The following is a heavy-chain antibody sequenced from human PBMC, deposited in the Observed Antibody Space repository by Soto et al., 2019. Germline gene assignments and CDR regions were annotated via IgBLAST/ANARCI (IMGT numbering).Heavy chain of an antibody. CDR1: GFTFSGSW. V-gene: IGHV3-74*01. Sequence: EVQLVESGGGLVQPGGSLRLSCAASGFTFSGSWMHWVRQAPGKGLVWVSRINGDGSGTSYADFVKGRFTISRDDAKNTLFLQMNGLRAEDTAVYYCARGFFGSGTAHDYWGQGTLVTVSS. D-gene: IGHD3-10*01. CDR3: ARGFFGSGTAHDY. CDR2: INGDGSGT. J-gene: IGHJ4*02.